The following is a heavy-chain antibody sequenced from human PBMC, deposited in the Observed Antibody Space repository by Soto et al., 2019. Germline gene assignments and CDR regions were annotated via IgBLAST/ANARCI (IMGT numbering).Heavy chain of an antibody. V-gene: IGHV4-39*07. CDR3: ARRDWGAYDAFDI. CDR1: GGSISSSSYY. D-gene: IGHD7-27*01. J-gene: IGHJ3*02. Sequence: SETLSLTCTVSGGSISSSSYYWGWIRQPPGKGLEWIGSIYYSGSTYYNPSLKSRFTISVDTSKNQFSLKLSSVTAADTAVYYCARRDWGAYDAFDIWGQGTMVTVSS. CDR2: IYYSGST.